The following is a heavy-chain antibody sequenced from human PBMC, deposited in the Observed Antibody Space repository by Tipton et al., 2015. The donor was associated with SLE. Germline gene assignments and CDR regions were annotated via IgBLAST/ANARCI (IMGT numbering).Heavy chain of an antibody. J-gene: IGHJ3*01. D-gene: IGHD1-26*01. V-gene: IGHV3-53*05. Sequence: SLRLSCAASGFTVSREYMNWVRQAPGRGLEWVSVLYSGGDTYYADSVRGRFTISRDDSRNSLNLQMSSLKIEDTAVYYCARGQGSWDAYDLWGQGTMVTVSS. CDR2: LYSGGDT. CDR3: ARGQGSWDAYDL. CDR1: GFTVSREY.